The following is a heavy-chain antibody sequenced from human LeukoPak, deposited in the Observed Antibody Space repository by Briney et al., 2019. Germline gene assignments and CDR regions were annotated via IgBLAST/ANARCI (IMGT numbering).Heavy chain of an antibody. D-gene: IGHD3-22*01. CDR1: GFTFGGYE. CDR2: FSSSGSTI. V-gene: IGHV3-48*03. J-gene: IGHJ4*02. Sequence: GGSLRLSCAASGFTFGGYEMNWVRQAPGKGREWVSYFSSSGSTINYADSVKGLFTISRDNAKNSVYLQMSSLRAEDTAVYYCASFYDSTGRDYWGQGTLVTVSS. CDR3: ASFYDSTGRDY.